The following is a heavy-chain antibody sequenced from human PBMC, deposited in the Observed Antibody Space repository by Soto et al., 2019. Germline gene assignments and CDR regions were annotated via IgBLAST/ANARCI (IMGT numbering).Heavy chain of an antibody. CDR3: ARGLVKRYTWNPGHYNGFDP. J-gene: IGHJ5*02. CDR2: INHSGST. D-gene: IGHD1-20*01. V-gene: IGHV4-34*01. Sequence: SETLSLTCAVYGGSFSGYYWSWIRQPPGKGLEWIGEINHSGSTNYNPSLKSRVTISVDTSKNQFSLKLSSVTAADTAVYYCARGLVKRYTWNPGHYNGFDPWGQGTRVTVSS. CDR1: GGSFSGYY.